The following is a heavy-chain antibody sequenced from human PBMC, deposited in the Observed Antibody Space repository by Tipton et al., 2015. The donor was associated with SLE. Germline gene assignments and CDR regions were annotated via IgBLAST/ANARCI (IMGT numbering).Heavy chain of an antibody. CDR3: VRHSYYYDSSGWDYFDY. J-gene: IGHJ4*02. Sequence: GLVKPSETLSLTCSVSGGSLDISTYYWGWIRQPPGKGLEWIGSIYYNGSTYYYPSLKSRVTIFLDMSKKQFSLKLNSVTAADTAVYFCVRHSYYYDSSGWDYFDYWGQGTLVTVSS. CDR1: GGSLDISTYY. D-gene: IGHD3-22*01. V-gene: IGHV4-39*01. CDR2: IYYNGST.